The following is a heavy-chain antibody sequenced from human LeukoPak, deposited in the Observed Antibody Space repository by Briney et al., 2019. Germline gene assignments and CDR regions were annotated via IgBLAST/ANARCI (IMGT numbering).Heavy chain of an antibody. Sequence: PGRSLRLSCAASGYTFSSYGMHWVRQAPGKGLAWVAVIWYDGSNKYYADSVKGRFTISRDNSKNTLYLQMNSLRAEDTAVYYCAKEVASMVLGSWGQGTLVTVSS. J-gene: IGHJ5*02. CDR1: GYTFSSYG. D-gene: IGHD3-10*01. V-gene: IGHV3-33*06. CDR3: AKEVASMVLGS. CDR2: IWYDGSNK.